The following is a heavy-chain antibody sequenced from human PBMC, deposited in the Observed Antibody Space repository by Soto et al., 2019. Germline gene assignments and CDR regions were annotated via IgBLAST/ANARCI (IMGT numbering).Heavy chain of an antibody. CDR2: ISSTTTYI. J-gene: IGHJ4*02. CDR1: GFTISYYT. V-gene: IGHV3-21*02. Sequence: EVQLVESGGGLVKPGESLTLSCEVSGFTISYYTMNWVRQAPGKGPEWLASISSTTTYIYYADSVMGRFTISRENTKHSLYLQMNSLRVDDTAVYYCARDHSRRIVVATLDQWGQGTLVTVSS. D-gene: IGHD1-26*01. CDR3: ARDHSRRIVVATLDQ.